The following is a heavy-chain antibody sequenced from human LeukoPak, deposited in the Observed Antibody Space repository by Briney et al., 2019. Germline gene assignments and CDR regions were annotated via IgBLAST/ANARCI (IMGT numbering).Heavy chain of an antibody. D-gene: IGHD1-26*01. CDR2: IIPIFGTS. J-gene: IGHJ4*02. CDR3: ARDSGTYRPIDY. CDR1: GGSFSSYA. V-gene: IGHV1-69*06. Sequence: GASLKVSCKTSGGSFSSYAISWLRQAPGQGLDWMGGIIPIFGTSKYAQNFRGRVTISADKSTSTAYMELSSLRSEGTAVYYCARDSGTYRPIDYWGEGTLVTVSS.